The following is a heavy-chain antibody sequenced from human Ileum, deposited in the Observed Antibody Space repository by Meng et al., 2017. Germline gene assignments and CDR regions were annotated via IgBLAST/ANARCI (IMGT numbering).Heavy chain of an antibody. D-gene: IGHD7-27*01. Sequence: QGQRQGSGPGLVRPAGTLSLICTVSGGSVSSAGYQWGWIRQPPGKGLEWIGYASTNYNPSLKSRVTISLDTSKNQFSLKLSSVTAADTAVYYCARDHWGSLDYWGQGILVTVSS. CDR3: ARDHWGSLDY. J-gene: IGHJ4*02. V-gene: IGHV4-61*08. CDR1: GGSVSSAGYQ. CDR2: AST.